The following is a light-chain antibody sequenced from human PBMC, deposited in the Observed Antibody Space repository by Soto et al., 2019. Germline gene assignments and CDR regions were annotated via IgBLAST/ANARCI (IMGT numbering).Light chain of an antibody. V-gene: IGLV3-1*01. Sequence: SSELTQPPSVSVSPGQTANITCSGNTLGSKFVFWYHQKAGQSPMVVIYEDTKRPSGIPERFSGSNSGNTATLTISGTQAMDEADFYCEAWDSGTVVFGGGTKLTVL. J-gene: IGLJ2*01. CDR3: EAWDSGTVV. CDR2: EDT. CDR1: TLGSKF.